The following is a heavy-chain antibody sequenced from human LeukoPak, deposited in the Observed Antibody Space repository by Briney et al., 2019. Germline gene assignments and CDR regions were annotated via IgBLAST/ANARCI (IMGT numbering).Heavy chain of an antibody. CDR1: GGSISSYY. Sequence: SETLSLTCTVSGGSISSYYWSWIRQPPEKGLEWIGYIYYSRTTNYNPSPKSRVTMSVDTSKNQFSLKLSSVTAADTAVYYCARLSGSHTTPYWGQGTLVTVSS. D-gene: IGHD1-26*01. CDR2: IYYSRTT. V-gene: IGHV4-59*08. CDR3: ARLSGSHTTPY. J-gene: IGHJ4*02.